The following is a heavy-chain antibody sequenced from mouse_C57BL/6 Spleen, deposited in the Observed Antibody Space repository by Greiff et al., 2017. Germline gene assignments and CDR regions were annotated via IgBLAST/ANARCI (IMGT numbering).Heavy chain of an antibody. J-gene: IGHJ3*01. CDR1: GFTFSSYT. CDR2: ISGGGGNT. Sequence: EVQVVESGGGLVKPGGSLKLSCAASGFTFSSYTMSWVRQTPEKRLEWVATISGGGGNTYYPDSVKGRFTISRDNAKNTLYLQMSSLRSEDTALYYCARHPWCAYWGQGTLVTVSA. CDR3: ARHPWCAY. V-gene: IGHV5-9*01.